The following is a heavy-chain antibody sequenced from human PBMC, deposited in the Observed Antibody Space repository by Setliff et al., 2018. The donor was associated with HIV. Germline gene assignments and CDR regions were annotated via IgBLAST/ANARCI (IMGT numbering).Heavy chain of an antibody. Sequence: PSETLSLTCTVSGGSMKPYYWGWIRQPPGKGPEWIGFIYFNGVTDYNPSLKSRLIMSLDMSRNQVSLKMTSVTAADTAVYYCARREGVRYSSGYYGGAFDIWGQGTMVTVSS. CDR3: ARREGVRYSSGYYGGAFDI. CDR2: IYFNGVT. CDR1: GGSMKPYY. D-gene: IGHD6-19*01. J-gene: IGHJ3*02. V-gene: IGHV4-59*08.